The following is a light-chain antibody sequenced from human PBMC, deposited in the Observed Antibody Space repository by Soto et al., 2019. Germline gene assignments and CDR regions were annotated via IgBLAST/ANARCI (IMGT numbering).Light chain of an antibody. CDR3: QQRSNWPLT. J-gene: IGKJ4*01. CDR1: QSGFSTY. CDR2: DAS. V-gene: IGKV3-11*01. Sequence: EIVLTQSPDTLSLSPGERATLSCRASQSGFSTYLAWFQQKPGQAPRLLIYDASNRATGIPARFSGSGSGTDFTLTISSLEPEDFAVYYCQQRSNWPLTFGGGTKVEIK.